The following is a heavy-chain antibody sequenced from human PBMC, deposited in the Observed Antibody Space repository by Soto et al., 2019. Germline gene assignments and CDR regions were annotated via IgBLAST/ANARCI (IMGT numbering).Heavy chain of an antibody. V-gene: IGHV1-69*01. CDR1: GGTFSSYT. D-gene: IGHD3-10*01. CDR2: IIPVFGTA. Sequence: QVQLVQSGAEVKKPGSSVKLSCKASGGTFSSYTISWVRQAPGQGLEWMGGIIPVFGTAYYAQKFQGRVTITADESTSTAYMALSSLRSDDTAVYSRATAFPSLGGYHKGVGRRNYHFALWGQGTLVTVSS. J-gene: IGHJ4*02. CDR3: ATAFPSLGGYHKGVGRRNYHFAL.